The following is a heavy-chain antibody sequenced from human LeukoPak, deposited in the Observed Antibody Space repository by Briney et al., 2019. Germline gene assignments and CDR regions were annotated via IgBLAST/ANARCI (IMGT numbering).Heavy chain of an antibody. J-gene: IGHJ2*01. Sequence: SETLSLTRTVSGGSISSYYWSWIRQPPGKGLEWIGYIYYSGSTNYNPSLKSRVTISVDTSKNQFSLKLSSVTAADTAGYYCARHGYGTHAAWYFDLWGRGTLVTVSS. V-gene: IGHV4-59*08. CDR3: ARHGYGTHAAWYFDL. CDR2: IYYSGST. D-gene: IGHD5-12*01. CDR1: GGSISSYY.